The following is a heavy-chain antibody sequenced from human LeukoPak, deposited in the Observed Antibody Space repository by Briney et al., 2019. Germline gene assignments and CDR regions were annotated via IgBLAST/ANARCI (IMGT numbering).Heavy chain of an antibody. Sequence: GGSLRLSCAASGFTFSSYSMNWVRQPPGKGLEWVSYISNSGNSIYYADSVKGRFTISRDNAKNSLDLQMSRLRDEDTVVYYCARDHDFALDYWGQGTLVTVSS. CDR2: ISNSGNSI. V-gene: IGHV3-48*02. CDR1: GFTFSSYS. D-gene: IGHD1-1*01. J-gene: IGHJ4*02. CDR3: ARDHDFALDY.